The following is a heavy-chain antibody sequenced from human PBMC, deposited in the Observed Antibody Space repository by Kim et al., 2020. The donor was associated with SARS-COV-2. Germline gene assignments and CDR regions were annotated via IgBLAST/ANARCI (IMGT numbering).Heavy chain of an antibody. D-gene: IGHD5-18*01. CDR1: GGSISSYY. J-gene: IGHJ2*01. CDR3: ARIRWIQLWLRTWYFDL. CDR2: IYYSGST. Sequence: SETLSLTCTASGGSISSYYWSWIRQPPGKGLEWIGYIYYSGSTNYNPSLKSRVTISVDTSKNQFSLKLSSVTAADTAVYYCARIRWIQLWLRTWYFDLWGRGTLVTVSS. V-gene: IGHV4-59*08.